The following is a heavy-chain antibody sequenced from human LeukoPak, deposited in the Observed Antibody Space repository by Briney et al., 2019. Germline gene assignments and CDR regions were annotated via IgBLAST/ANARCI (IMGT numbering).Heavy chain of an antibody. CDR3: AKGFSILTSKHYFYYHGFDV. Sequence: GGSLRLSCAASGIAFENYAMNWVRQAPGKGLEWVSLIGEDGSTTWYADSVKGRFTISRDNGKNSLYLHMNSLRPEDTALYYCAKGFSILTSKHYFYYHGFDVWGQGTPVTVPS. V-gene: IGHV3-43*02. J-gene: IGHJ6*02. CDR1: GIAFENYA. D-gene: IGHD3-9*01. CDR2: IGEDGSTT.